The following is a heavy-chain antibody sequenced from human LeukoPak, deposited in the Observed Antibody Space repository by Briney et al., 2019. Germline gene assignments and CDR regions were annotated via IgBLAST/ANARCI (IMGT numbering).Heavy chain of an antibody. D-gene: IGHD4-17*01. CDR3: ARESYTVTTTLFDY. V-gene: IGHV4-61*02. CDR2: IYTSGST. Sequence: SETLSLTCTVSGGSISSGSYYWSWIRQPAGKGLEWIGRIYTSGSTNYNPSLKSRVTISVDTSKNQFSLKLSAVTAPDTAVYYCARESYTVTTTLFDYWGQGTLVTVSS. J-gene: IGHJ4*02. CDR1: GGSISSGSYY.